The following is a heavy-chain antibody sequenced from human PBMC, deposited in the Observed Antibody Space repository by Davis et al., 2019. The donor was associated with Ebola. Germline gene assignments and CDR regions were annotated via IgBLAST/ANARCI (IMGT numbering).Heavy chain of an antibody. D-gene: IGHD3-22*01. CDR1: GGSVSSYY. CDR3: ARGGLRITMIVVATDAFDI. Sequence: SETLSLTCTVSGGSVSSYYWSWIRQPPGKGLEWIGYIYYSGSTTYNPSLKSRVTISVDTSKNQFSLKLSSVTAADTAVYYCARGGLRITMIVVATDAFDIWGQGTMVTVSS. CDR2: IYYSGST. V-gene: IGHV4-59*02. J-gene: IGHJ3*02.